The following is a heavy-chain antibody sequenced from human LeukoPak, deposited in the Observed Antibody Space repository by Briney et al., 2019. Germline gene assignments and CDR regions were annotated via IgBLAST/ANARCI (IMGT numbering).Heavy chain of an antibody. Sequence: GGSLGLSCAASGFTFSSYAMSWVRQAPGKGLEWVSAISGSGGSTYYADSVKGRFTISRDNSKNTLYLQMNSLRAEDTAVYYCAKDDLGANYYHYGMDVWGQGTTVTVSS. CDR1: GFTFSSYA. CDR2: ISGSGGST. D-gene: IGHD3-16*01. V-gene: IGHV3-23*01. CDR3: AKDDLGANYYHYGMDV. J-gene: IGHJ6*02.